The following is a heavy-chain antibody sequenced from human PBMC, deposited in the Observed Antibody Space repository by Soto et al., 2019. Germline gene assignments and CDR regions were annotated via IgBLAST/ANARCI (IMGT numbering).Heavy chain of an antibody. CDR3: ARQIYESDTCPNFQYYFVS. CDR1: GSSIAGYS. V-gene: IGHV5-10-1*01. CDR2: IDPSDSQT. Sequence: GKSLKISCKGSGSSIAGYSLTWVRQKPGKGLEWMGRIDPSDSQTYYSPSFRGHVTISATKSLPTVFLQWSSLRASDTAMYYCARQIYESDTCPNFQYYFVSWCQGTQVSVSA. J-gene: IGHJ4*02. D-gene: IGHD2-8*01.